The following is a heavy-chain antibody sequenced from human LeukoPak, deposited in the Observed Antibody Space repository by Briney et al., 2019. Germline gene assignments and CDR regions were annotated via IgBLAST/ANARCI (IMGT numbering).Heavy chain of an antibody. Sequence: VASVKVSCKVSGYTLTELSMHWVRQAPGKGLEWMGGFDPEDGETIYAQKFQGRVTMTEDTSTDTAYMELSSLRSEDTAVYYCATEGTRRRGGDCQNCDYWGQGTLVTVSS. J-gene: IGHJ4*02. CDR3: ATEGTRRRGGDCQNCDY. CDR1: GYTLTELS. CDR2: FDPEDGET. V-gene: IGHV1-24*01. D-gene: IGHD2-21*02.